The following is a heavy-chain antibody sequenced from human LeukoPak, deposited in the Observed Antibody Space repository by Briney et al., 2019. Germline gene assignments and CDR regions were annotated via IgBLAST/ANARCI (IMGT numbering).Heavy chain of an antibody. V-gene: IGHV1-8*01. CDR3: ARVLSIADSSSCPGY. Sequence: ASMKVSCKASGYTFTSYDINWVRRATGRGLEWMGWMNPNSGNTGYAQKFQGRVTMTRNTSISTAYMELSSLRSEDTAVYYCARVLSIADSSSCPGYWGQGTLVTVSS. J-gene: IGHJ4*02. D-gene: IGHD6-13*01. CDR1: GYTFTSYD. CDR2: MNPNSGNT.